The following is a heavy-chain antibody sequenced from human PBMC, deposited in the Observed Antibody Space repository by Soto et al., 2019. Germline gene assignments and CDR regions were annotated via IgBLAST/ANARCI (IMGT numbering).Heavy chain of an antibody. V-gene: IGHV4-39*01. CDR3: ASQSRFGYDDRVWFDP. J-gene: IGHJ5*02. D-gene: IGHD5-12*01. Sequence: PSETLSLTCTVSGGSISSSSYYWGWIRQPPGKGLEWIGSIYYSGSTYYNPSLKSRVTISVDTSKNQFSLKLSSVTAADTAVYYCASQSRFGYDDRVWFDPWGQGTLVTVSS. CDR2: IYYSGST. CDR1: GGSISSSSYY.